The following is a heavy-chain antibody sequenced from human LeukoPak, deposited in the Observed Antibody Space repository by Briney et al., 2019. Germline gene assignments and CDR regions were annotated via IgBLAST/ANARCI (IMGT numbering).Heavy chain of an antibody. D-gene: IGHD3-22*01. CDR3: ASAYYDSSGYLDY. CDR1: GGTFSSYA. Sequence: SVKVSCKASGGTFSSYAISWVRQAPGQGLEWMGGIIPIFGTANYAQKFQGRVTITADKSTSTAYMELSSLRSEDTAVYYCASAYYDSSGYLDYWGQGTLVTVSS. V-gene: IGHV1-69*06. J-gene: IGHJ4*02. CDR2: IIPIFGTA.